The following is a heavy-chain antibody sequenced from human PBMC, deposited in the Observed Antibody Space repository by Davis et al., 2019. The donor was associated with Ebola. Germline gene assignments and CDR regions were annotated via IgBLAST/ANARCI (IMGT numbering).Heavy chain of an antibody. CDR1: GYTFPSFG. J-gene: IGHJ4*02. CDR2: ISAYNGNT. V-gene: IGHV1-18*01. CDR3: ARARVGPGGGWYYFDY. D-gene: IGHD6-19*01. Sequence: ASVKVSCKASGYTFPSFGISWVRQAPGQGLEWMGWISAYNGNTNYAQKLQGRVTMTTDTSTSTAYMELRSLTSDDTAVYYCARARVGPGGGWYYFDYWGQGTLVTVSS.